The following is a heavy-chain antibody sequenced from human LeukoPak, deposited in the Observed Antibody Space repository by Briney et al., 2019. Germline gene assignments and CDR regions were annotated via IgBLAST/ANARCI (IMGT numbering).Heavy chain of an antibody. CDR3: ASNSPTADGYYSFDY. CDR1: GFTFSSYC. D-gene: IGHD3-10*01. J-gene: IGHJ4*02. V-gene: IGHV3-30*03. Sequence: GESLRLSCAASGFTFSSYCMHWVRQAPGKGLEWVAVISYDGSNKYYADSVKGRFTISRDNSKNTLYLQMNSLRAEDTAVYYCASNSPTADGYYSFDYWGQGTLVTVSS. CDR2: ISYDGSNK.